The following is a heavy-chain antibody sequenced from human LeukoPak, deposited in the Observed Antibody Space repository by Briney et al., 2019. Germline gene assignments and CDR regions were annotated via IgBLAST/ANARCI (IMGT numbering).Heavy chain of an antibody. CDR3: AGTFDSSGYYYGATNFDY. D-gene: IGHD3-22*01. CDR1: GGSLSSGSYY. J-gene: IGHJ4*02. CDR2: IYYSGST. Sequence: SETLSLTCTVSGGSLSSGSYYWSWIRQPPGKGLEWIGYIYYSGSTNYNPSLKSRVTISVDTSKNQFSLKLSSVTAADTAVYYCAGTFDSSGYYYGATNFDYWGQGTLVTVSS. V-gene: IGHV4-61*01.